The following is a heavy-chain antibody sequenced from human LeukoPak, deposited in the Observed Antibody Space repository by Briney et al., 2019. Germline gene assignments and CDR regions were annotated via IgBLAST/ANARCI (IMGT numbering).Heavy chain of an antibody. Sequence: GKPLGLSCAASGFRFNGYGMHWVRQAPGKGLEWVAIIWYDGSKKYYADSVKGRFTISRDSSNNTLYLQMNSLRAEDTATYYCARGSFGIDYWGQGTLVTVSS. J-gene: IGHJ4*02. CDR3: ARGSFGIDY. D-gene: IGHD3-10*01. CDR1: GFRFNGYG. V-gene: IGHV3-33*01. CDR2: IWYDGSKK.